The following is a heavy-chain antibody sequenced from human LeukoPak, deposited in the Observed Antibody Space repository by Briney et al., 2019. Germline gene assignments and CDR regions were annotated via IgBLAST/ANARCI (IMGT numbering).Heavy chain of an antibody. J-gene: IGHJ4*02. CDR3: AKDILTGSYFDY. CDR2: INLNGGST. CDR1: GFTFDDYG. D-gene: IGHD3-9*01. Sequence: PGGSLRLSCAASGFTFDDYGMSWVRQAPGKGLEWVSGINLNGGSTVYADSVKGRFTISRDNAKNSLYLQMNSLRAENTALYYCAKDILTGSYFDYWGQGTLVTVSS. V-gene: IGHV3-20*04.